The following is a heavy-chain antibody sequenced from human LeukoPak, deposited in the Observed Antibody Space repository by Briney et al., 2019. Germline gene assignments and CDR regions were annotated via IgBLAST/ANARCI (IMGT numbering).Heavy chain of an antibody. CDR2: INHSGST. CDR1: GGSFSGYY. Sequence: TSETLSLTCAVYGGSFSGYYWSWIRQPPGKGLEWIGEINHSGSTNYNPSLKSRVTISVDTSKNRFSLKLSSVTAADTAVYYCARGRGSVLGYWGQGTLVTVSS. D-gene: IGHD3-16*01. J-gene: IGHJ4*02. CDR3: ARGRGSVLGY. V-gene: IGHV4-34*01.